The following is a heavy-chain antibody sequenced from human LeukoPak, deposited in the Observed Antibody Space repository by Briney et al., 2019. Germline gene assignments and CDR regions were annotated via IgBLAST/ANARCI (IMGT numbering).Heavy chain of an antibody. J-gene: IGHJ5*02. CDR3: ARGVVLGNWFDP. V-gene: IGHV3-48*01. Sequence: GGSLRLSCAASGFTFSSYSMNWVRQAPGKGLEWVSYISSSSTIYYADSVKGRFTISRDNAKNSLYLQMNSLRAEDTAVYYCARGVVLGNWFDPWGQATLVTVSS. D-gene: IGHD2-2*01. CDR2: ISSSSTI. CDR1: GFTFSSYS.